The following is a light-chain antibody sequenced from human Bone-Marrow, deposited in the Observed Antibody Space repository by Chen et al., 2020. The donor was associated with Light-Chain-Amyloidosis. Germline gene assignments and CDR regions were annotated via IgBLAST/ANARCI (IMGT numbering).Light chain of an antibody. J-gene: IGLJ2*01. Sequence: SYVLTQPPSLSVAPGQTARIPRGGSNSGSKSVHWYQQKPGQAPVLVVYDDGDRPSGFPERVSGCNSGNTATLTISRVEAVEEADDYCQVWDRGSDHLVFGGGTKLTVL. CDR1: NSGSKS. CDR3: QVWDRGSDHLV. CDR2: DDG. V-gene: IGLV3-21*02.